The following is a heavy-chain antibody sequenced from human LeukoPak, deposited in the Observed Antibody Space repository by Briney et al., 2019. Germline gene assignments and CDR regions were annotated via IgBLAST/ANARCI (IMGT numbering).Heavy chain of an antibody. CDR2: TYYRSKWYN. CDR3: ARDKYSSGWYWYDY. Sequence: SQTLSLTCAISGDSVSSNSAAWNWIRQSPSRGLEWLRRTYYRSKWYNDYAVSVKSRITINPDTSKNRFSLQLNSVTPEDTAVYYCARDKYSSGWYWYDYWGQGTLVTVSS. V-gene: IGHV6-1*01. J-gene: IGHJ4*02. CDR1: GDSVSSNSAA. D-gene: IGHD6-19*01.